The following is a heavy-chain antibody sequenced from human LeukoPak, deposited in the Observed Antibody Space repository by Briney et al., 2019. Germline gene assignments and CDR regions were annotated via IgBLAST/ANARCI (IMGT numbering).Heavy chain of an antibody. CDR3: AREMRSPRGGFDY. CDR2: MYYSGST. V-gene: IGHV4-39*07. CDR1: SGSISSTSYY. Sequence: SETLSLTCTVSSGSISSTSYYWGWLRQPPGMGLEWIGSMYYSGSTYYNPSLKSRVTISVDTSKSQFSLKLSSVTAADTAVCYCAREMRSPRGGFDYWDQGTLVTVSS. D-gene: IGHD3-10*01. J-gene: IGHJ4*02.